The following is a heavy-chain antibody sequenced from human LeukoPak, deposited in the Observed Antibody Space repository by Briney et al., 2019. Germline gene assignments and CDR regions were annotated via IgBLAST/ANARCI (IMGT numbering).Heavy chain of an antibody. J-gene: IGHJ4*02. CDR2: ISGSGGST. D-gene: IGHD6-19*01. Sequence: GGSLRLSCAASGFTFSSYAMSWVRQAPGKGLEWVSAISGSGGSTYYADSVKGRFTISRDNSKNTLYLQMNSLRAEDTAVYYCEKGSLRWLVLLYYGGQETLVTVSS. V-gene: IGHV3-23*01. CDR1: GFTFSSYA. CDR3: EKGSLRWLVLLYY.